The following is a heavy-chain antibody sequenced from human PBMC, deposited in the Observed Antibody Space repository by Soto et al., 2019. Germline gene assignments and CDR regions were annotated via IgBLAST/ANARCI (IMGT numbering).Heavy chain of an antibody. CDR2: ISGSGGGT. Sequence: GGSLRLSCAASGFTFSSYAMTWVRQAPGKGLEWVSSISGSGGGTSYADSVKGRFTISRDNSKNTLYLQMNSLRAEDTAVYYCAKDRDFWSGYPMNHWGQGTLVTVSS. V-gene: IGHV3-23*01. CDR3: AKDRDFWSGYPMNH. CDR1: GFTFSSYA. J-gene: IGHJ5*02. D-gene: IGHD3-3*01.